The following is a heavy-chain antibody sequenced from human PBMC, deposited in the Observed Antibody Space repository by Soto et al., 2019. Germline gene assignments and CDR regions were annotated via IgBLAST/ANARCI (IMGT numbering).Heavy chain of an antibody. Sequence: QVQLQESGPGLVKPSQTLSLTCTVSGGSISRGDYFWNWIRQPPGKGLEWIGYIYDSGTTYYNPSLKSRVTISADTSKNQFSLKLSSVTAADTAVYYCARDTAMISVWFDPWGQGTLVTVSS. CDR1: GGSISRGDYF. D-gene: IGHD5-18*01. J-gene: IGHJ5*02. CDR3: ARDTAMISVWFDP. V-gene: IGHV4-30-4*01. CDR2: IYDSGTT.